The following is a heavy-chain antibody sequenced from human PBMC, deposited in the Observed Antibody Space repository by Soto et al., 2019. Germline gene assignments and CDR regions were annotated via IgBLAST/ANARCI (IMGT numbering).Heavy chain of an antibody. CDR1: GFTFSSYE. D-gene: IGHD2-15*01. V-gene: IGHV3-48*03. Sequence: EVQLVESGGGLVQPGGSLRLSCAASGFTFSSYEMNWVRQAPGKGLEWVSYISSSGSTIYYADSVKGRFTISRDNAKNSLYLQMNSLRAEDTAVYYCAIDRWRGNYFDYWGQGTLVTVSS. J-gene: IGHJ4*02. CDR3: AIDRWRGNYFDY. CDR2: ISSSGSTI.